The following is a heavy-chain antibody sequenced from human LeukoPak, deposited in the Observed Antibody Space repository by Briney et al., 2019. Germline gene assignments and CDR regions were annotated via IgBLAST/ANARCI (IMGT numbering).Heavy chain of an antibody. D-gene: IGHD2-2*01. CDR3: AEDKPDIVVVPATTGY. CDR1: GFTFSSYG. Sequence: GGSLRLSCAASGFTFSSYGMHWVRQAPGKGLEWVAFIRYDGSNKYYADSVKGRFTISRDNSKNTLYLQMNSLRAEDTAVYYCAEDKPDIVVVPATTGYWGQGTLVTVSS. V-gene: IGHV3-30*02. J-gene: IGHJ4*02. CDR2: IRYDGSNK.